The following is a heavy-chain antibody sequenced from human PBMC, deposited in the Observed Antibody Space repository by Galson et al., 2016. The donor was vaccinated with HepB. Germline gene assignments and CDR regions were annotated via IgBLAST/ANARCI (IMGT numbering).Heavy chain of an antibody. CDR1: GGSINSYNW. CDR3: ARERGGAVRGLDG. V-gene: IGHV4-4*02. J-gene: IGHJ4*02. Sequence: SETMSLTCTVSGGSINSYNWWSWVRQTPGKGLEWIGEIYHSGTTNYNPSLKSRVTLSLGKSRNHFSVMLSSVTAADTAIYYCARERGGAVRGLDGWGQGILVTVSS. D-gene: IGHD3-10*02. CDR2: IYHSGTT.